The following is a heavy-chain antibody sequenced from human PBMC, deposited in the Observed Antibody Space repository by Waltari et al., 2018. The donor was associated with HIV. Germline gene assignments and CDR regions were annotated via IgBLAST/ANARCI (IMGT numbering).Heavy chain of an antibody. V-gene: IGHV4-34*01. CDR1: GGSFSGYY. CDR3: AYSYLTGSILHPF. CDR2: INHSGTT. J-gene: IGHJ4*01. D-gene: IGHD3-9*01. Sequence: QEQLQQWGAGLLKPSETLSLTCAVYGGSFSGYYLNWVRQPPGKGLEWIGEINHSGTTNYNPSLKSRVTMSGDTSKRQFSLKLNSVTAADTAVYFCAYSYLTGSILHPFWGQGTLVTVSS.